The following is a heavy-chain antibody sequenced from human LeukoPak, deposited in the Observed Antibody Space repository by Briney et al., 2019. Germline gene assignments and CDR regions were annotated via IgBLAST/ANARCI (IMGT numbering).Heavy chain of an antibody. Sequence: TSETLSLTCTVSGGSISSYYWSWIRQPAGKGLEWIGRIYTSGSTNYNPSLKSRVTMSVDTSKNQFSLKLSSVTAADTAVYYCARDGGYCSGGSCYSVADYWGQGTLVTVSS. CDR1: GGSISSYY. V-gene: IGHV4-4*07. CDR2: IYTSGST. CDR3: ARDGGYCSGGSCYSVADY. D-gene: IGHD2-15*01. J-gene: IGHJ4*02.